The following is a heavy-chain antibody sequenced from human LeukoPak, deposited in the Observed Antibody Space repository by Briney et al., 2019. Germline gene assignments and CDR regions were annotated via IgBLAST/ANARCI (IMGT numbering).Heavy chain of an antibody. CDR3: AREGRQDYVYFDC. CDR2: INYSGNT. Sequence: SETLSLTCTVSGDSISSYYWSWIRQPPGKGLEWMGYINYSGNTNYNPSLKSRVTISVDTSKNQFSLRLTSVTAADTAVYYCAREGRQDYVYFDCWGREPWSPSPQ. CDR1: GDSISSYY. J-gene: IGHJ4*02. D-gene: IGHD4-17*01. V-gene: IGHV4-59*01.